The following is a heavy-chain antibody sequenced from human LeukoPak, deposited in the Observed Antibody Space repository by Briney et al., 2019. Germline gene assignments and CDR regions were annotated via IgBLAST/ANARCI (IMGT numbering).Heavy chain of an antibody. D-gene: IGHD6-6*01. CDR1: GGTFSSYT. Sequence: ASVKVSCKASGGTFSSYTISWVRQAPGQGLEWMGRIIPILGIANYAQKFQGRVTITADKSTSTAYMELSSLRSEDTAVYHCARGSSSSKPNFDYWGQGTLVTVSS. CDR3: ARGSSSSKPNFDY. CDR2: IIPILGIA. J-gene: IGHJ4*02. V-gene: IGHV1-69*02.